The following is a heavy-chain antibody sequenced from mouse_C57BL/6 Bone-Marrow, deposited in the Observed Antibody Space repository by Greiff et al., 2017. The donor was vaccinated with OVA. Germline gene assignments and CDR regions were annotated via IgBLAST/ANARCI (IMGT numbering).Heavy chain of an antibody. Sequence: VQLQQSGAELVKPGASVKLSCKASGFTFTEYTIHWVKQRPGQGLEWIGWFYPGSGSIKYNEKFKDKATLTADKSSSTVYMELSRLTSEDSAVYFGARHEHWDAWFEYWGQGTLVTVSA. CDR3: ARHEHWDAWFEY. V-gene: IGHV1-62-2*01. D-gene: IGHD4-1*01. J-gene: IGHJ3*01. CDR2: FYPGSGSI. CDR1: GFTFTEYT.